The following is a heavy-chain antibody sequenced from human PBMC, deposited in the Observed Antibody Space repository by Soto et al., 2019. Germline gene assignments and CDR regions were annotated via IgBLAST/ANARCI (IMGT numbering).Heavy chain of an antibody. CDR3: AKDGHWLDVLLDS. D-gene: IGHD6-19*01. Sequence: EVQLLESGGGLVQPGGSQRLSCTASGYTIRNSAMTWVRQAPGKGLEWVSIISAAGRSAYHADSVKGRFTISRDNSKNTLYLRMTSLRAEDTAVYYCAKDGHWLDVLLDSWGQGTLVTVSS. J-gene: IGHJ4*02. V-gene: IGHV3-23*01. CDR2: ISAAGRSA. CDR1: GYTIRNSA.